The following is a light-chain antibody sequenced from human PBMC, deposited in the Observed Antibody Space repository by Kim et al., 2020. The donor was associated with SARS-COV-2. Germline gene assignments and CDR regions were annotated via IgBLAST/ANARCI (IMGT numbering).Light chain of an antibody. CDR2: QDN. V-gene: IGLV3-1*01. J-gene: IGLJ2*01. Sequence: SYELTQPPSVSVSPGQTATITCSGDKLGDKYACWYLQKPGQSPVLVIYQDNKRPSGIPERFSGSNSGSTATLTISGTQALDEADYYCQAWDSSTVIFGGGTQLTVL. CDR1: KLGDKY. CDR3: QAWDSSTVI.